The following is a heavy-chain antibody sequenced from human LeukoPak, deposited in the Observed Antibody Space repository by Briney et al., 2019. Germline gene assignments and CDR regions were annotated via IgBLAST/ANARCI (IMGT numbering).Heavy chain of an antibody. CDR3: ARDWGYGDYGRRYYYYYMDV. CDR1: GFAFSSYS. V-gene: IGHV3-48*01. CDR2: ISSSSSTI. J-gene: IGHJ6*03. D-gene: IGHD4-17*01. Sequence: GGSLRLSCAASGFAFSSYSMNWVRQAPGKGLEWVSYISSSSSTIYYADSVKGRFTISRDNAKNSLYLQMNSLRAEDTAVYYCARDWGYGDYGRRYYYYYMDVWGKGTTVTVSS.